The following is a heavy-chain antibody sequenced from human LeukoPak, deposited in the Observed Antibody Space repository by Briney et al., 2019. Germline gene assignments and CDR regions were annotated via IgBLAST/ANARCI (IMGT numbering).Heavy chain of an antibody. CDR2: ISSNGGST. CDR1: GFTFSSYV. V-gene: IGHV3-64D*06. Sequence: PGGSLRLSCSASGFTFSSYVMHWVRQAPGKGLEYVSAISSNGGSTYYADSVKGRFSISRDSSKNTLYLQMSSLRAEDTAVYYCVAGGERDCTSTSCPFDYWGQGTLVTVSS. CDR3: VAGGERDCTSTSCPFDY. J-gene: IGHJ4*02. D-gene: IGHD2-2*01.